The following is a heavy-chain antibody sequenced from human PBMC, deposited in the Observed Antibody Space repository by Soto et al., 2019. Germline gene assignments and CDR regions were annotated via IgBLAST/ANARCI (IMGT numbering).Heavy chain of an antibody. D-gene: IGHD6-13*01. J-gene: IGHJ4*02. V-gene: IGHV4-59*01. CDR1: GGAISSDY. Sequence: SETLSLTCTVSGGAISSDYWSWIRQPPGKGLEWIGYVHYSGITKYNPSLSSRAAISLDASKNQFSLKLSFVSTADTAVYYCARDTGLTAVGFDYWGQGTLVTVSS. CDR2: VHYSGIT. CDR3: ARDTGLTAVGFDY.